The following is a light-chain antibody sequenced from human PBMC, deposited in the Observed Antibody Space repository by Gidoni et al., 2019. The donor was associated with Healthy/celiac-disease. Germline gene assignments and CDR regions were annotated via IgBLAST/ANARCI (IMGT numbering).Light chain of an antibody. CDR2: GNS. CDR3: QSYDSSLSGYV. V-gene: IGLV1-40*01. CDR1: GSNIGAGYD. J-gene: IGLJ1*01. Sequence: QSVLTQPPSVSGAPGQRVTIPCTGSGSNIGAGYDVPWYQQLPGTAPKLLIYGNSTRPSGVPDRFSGSKSGTSASLAITGLQAEDEADYYCQSYDSSLSGYVFGTGTKVTVL.